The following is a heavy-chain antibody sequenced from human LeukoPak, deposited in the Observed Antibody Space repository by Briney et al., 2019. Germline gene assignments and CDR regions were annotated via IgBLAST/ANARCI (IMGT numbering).Heavy chain of an antibody. CDR1: GFSVSTYS. Sequence: SGGSLRLSCAASGFSVSTYSMNWVRQAPGQGLEWVSYIVGSSSTIYYADSVKGRSTISRDNAKNSLYLQMDSLRAEDTAVYYCATDSPETAAFDYWGQGTLVTVSS. J-gene: IGHJ4*02. D-gene: IGHD1-1*01. CDR3: ATDSPETAAFDY. V-gene: IGHV3-48*04. CDR2: IVGSSSTI.